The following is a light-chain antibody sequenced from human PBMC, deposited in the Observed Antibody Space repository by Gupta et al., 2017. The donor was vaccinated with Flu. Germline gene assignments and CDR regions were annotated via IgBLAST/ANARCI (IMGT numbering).Light chain of an antibody. CDR1: QSVGNMY. CDR2: AGS. J-gene: IGKJ4*02. V-gene: IGKV3-20*01. Sequence: ERVTLSCRASQSVGNMYMAWYQQKPGQAPRLLIYAGSTRATGIPDRFSGSGSGTDFTLTISRLEPEDFAVYYCQHYRNTPFTFGRGTKVEIK. CDR3: QHYRNTPFT.